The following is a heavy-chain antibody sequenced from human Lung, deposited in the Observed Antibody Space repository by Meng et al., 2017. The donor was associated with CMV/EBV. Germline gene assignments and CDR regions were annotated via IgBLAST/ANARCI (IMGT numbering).Heavy chain of an antibody. CDR2: IDTGGST. J-gene: IGHJ6*02. D-gene: IGHD2-2*03. V-gene: IGHV3-66*02. CDR1: GFTVSRYY. CDR3: ARSIGYCSSISCYPEDSGYYYYGMAV. Sequence: GESLKISCAASGFTVSRYYMNWVRQAPGKGLEWVSLIDTGGSTYYADSVKGRLTISRDNSKNTMYFEMNSLRVEDTAVYYCARSIGYCSSISCYPEDSGYYYYGMAVWGQGTTVTVSS.